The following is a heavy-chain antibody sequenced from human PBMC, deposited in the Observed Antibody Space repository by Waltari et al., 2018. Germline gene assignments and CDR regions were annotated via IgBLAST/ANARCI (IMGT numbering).Heavy chain of an antibody. D-gene: IGHD6-6*01. CDR2: IYYSGST. CDR1: GGSISSSSYY. V-gene: IGHV4-39*07. Sequence: QLQLQESGPGLVKPSETLSLTCTVSGGSISSSSYYWGWIRQPPGKGLDWIGSIYYSGSTYYNPSLKSRVTISVDTSKNQFSLKLSSVTAADTAVYYCARDFRGRIIAARLGAFDIWGQGTMVTVSS. J-gene: IGHJ3*02. CDR3: ARDFRGRIIAARLGAFDI.